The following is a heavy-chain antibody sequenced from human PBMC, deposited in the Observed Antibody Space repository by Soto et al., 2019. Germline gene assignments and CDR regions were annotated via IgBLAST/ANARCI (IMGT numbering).Heavy chain of an antibody. CDR3: ARALPPGWEIRGGYFDS. J-gene: IGHJ4*02. CDR1: GFIYSIYA. D-gene: IGHD3-10*01. Sequence: EVQLLQSGGGLVQPGGSLRLSCTASGFIYSIYAMAWVRQAPGKGLEWVSAISGSGGETYYADSVKGRFTISRDNSKNTVYLQMTNLRAEDTAVYYCARALPPGWEIRGGYFDSWGQGTLVTVSS. V-gene: IGHV3-23*01. CDR2: ISGSGGET.